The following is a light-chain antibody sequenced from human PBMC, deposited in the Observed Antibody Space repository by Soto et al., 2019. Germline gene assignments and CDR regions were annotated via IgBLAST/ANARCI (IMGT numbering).Light chain of an antibody. CDR1: QNIGTY. CDR2: DAS. CDR3: QQSYNTPLT. J-gene: IGKJ4*01. V-gene: IGKV1-39*01. Sequence: DIQMTQSPSSLSASVGDRVTVSCRASQNIGTYINWYQQKSGKAPEVLISDASNLQSGVPSRFSGSGSGTDFTLTISSLQPEDSATYYCQQSYNTPLTFGGGTKVEI.